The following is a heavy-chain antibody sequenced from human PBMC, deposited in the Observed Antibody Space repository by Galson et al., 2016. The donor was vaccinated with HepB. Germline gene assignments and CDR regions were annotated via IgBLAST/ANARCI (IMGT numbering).Heavy chain of an antibody. CDR2: MSPNSGNT. J-gene: IGHJ4*02. D-gene: IGHD2-21*02. Sequence: SVKVSCKASGYTFTSFDITWVRQAPGQGLEWMGWMSPNSGNTGDAQKFRGRVTMTRNTSISTAYMELSALRSEDTAVYYCARLTLYCDADCYAAFDYWGQGTLVTVSS. CDR3: ARLTLYCDADCYAAFDY. CDR1: GYTFTSFD. V-gene: IGHV1-8*01.